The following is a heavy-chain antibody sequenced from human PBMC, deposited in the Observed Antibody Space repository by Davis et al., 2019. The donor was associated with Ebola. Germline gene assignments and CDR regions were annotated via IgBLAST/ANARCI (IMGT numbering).Heavy chain of an antibody. V-gene: IGHV1-46*01. CDR1: GYSLAEYY. CDR3: AADQGGTTPFDS. CDR2: IYPIVGTT. D-gene: IGHD1-1*01. Sequence: ASVKVSCKASGYSLAEYYMHWVRQAPGQGLEWMGLIYPIVGTTRYTQKFRGRLTVTSDTSSSTFYMELNSLRSDDTAVYYCAADQGGTTPFDSWGQGTLVTVSS. J-gene: IGHJ4*02.